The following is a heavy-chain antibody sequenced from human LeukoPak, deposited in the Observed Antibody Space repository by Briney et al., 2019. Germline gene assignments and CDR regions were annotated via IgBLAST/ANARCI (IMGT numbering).Heavy chain of an antibody. CDR1: GFTFSSYW. V-gene: IGHV3-74*01. CDR2: INNDGSST. Sequence: GGSLRLSCAASGFTFSSYWMHWVRQAPGKGLVWVSRINNDGSSTSYADSVKGRFTISRDNAKNTLYLQMNSLRAEDTAVYYCARVALGSYNWFDPWGQGTLVTVSS. J-gene: IGHJ5*02. D-gene: IGHD3-10*01. CDR3: ARVALGSYNWFDP.